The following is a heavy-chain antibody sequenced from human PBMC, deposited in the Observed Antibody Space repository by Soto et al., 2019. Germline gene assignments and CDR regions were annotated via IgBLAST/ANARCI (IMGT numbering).Heavy chain of an antibody. J-gene: IGHJ4*02. CDR3: ARELYSCGGDCPYYMDY. D-gene: IGHD2-21*02. Sequence: QAQLVQSGAEVKKPGASVRLSCKTSGYTFTDYFIHWVRQAPGQGLEWMGIISLYHHSTSYAQKFQGRLTVTNDTSTTTVYMELSSLTSEDTAVYWCARELYSCGGDCPYYMDYWGQSTLVTVSS. V-gene: IGHV1-46*01. CDR1: GYTFTDYF. CDR2: ISLYHHST.